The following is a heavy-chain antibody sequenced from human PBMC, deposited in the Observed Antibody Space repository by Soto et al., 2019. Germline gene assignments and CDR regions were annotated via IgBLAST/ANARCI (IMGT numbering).Heavy chain of an antibody. J-gene: IGHJ5*02. Sequence: GGSLRLSCAASGFTFSSYGMHWVRQAPGKGLEWVAVISYDGSNKYYADSVKGRFTISRDNSKNTLYLQMNSLRAEDTAVYYCAKEYRTLKWSWFDPWGQGTLVTVSS. V-gene: IGHV3-30*18. CDR2: ISYDGSNK. CDR3: AKEYRTLKWSWFDP. D-gene: IGHD2-2*01. CDR1: GFTFSSYG.